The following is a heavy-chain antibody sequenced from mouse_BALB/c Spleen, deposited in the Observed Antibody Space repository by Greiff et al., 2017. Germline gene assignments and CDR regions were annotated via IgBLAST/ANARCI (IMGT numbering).Heavy chain of an antibody. Sequence: EVKLEESGPGLVKPSQSLSLTCSVTGYSITSGYYWNWIRQFPGNKLEWMGYISYDGSNNYNPSLKNRISITRDTSKNQFFLKLNSVTTEDTATYYCARGYDYDDGPGFAYWGQGTLVTVSA. CDR2: ISYDGSN. D-gene: IGHD2-4*01. CDR3: ARGYDYDDGPGFAY. J-gene: IGHJ3*01. CDR1: GYSITSGYY. V-gene: IGHV3-6*02.